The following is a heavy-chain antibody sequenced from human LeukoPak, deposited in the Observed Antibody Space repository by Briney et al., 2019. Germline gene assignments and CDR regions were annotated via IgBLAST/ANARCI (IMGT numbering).Heavy chain of an antibody. J-gene: IGHJ4*02. Sequence: SETLSLTCGVSGGSITNTNYWTWVRQPPRKGLEWIGEVNLQGSTNYNPSLMGRVAIAVDTSENHISLQLTSVTAADTAVYYCAREGGPYRPLDYSGQGTLVTVSS. V-gene: IGHV4-4*02. CDR2: VNLQGST. CDR3: AREGGPYRPLDY. CDR1: GGSITNTNY.